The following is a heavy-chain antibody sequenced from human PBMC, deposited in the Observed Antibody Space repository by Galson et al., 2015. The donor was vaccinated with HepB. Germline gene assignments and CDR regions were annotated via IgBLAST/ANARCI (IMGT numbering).Heavy chain of an antibody. D-gene: IGHD6-19*01. Sequence: SLRPSYAASGFTFSSYAIMWVRHAPGKGLEWVPGMRDTGNNTISADSVKGRFTISRDISKNTVYLQMNSLRVEDTAVYYCATRSGASGWYSYFQHWGQGTLVTVSS. CDR3: ATRSGASGWYSYFQH. CDR1: GFTFSSYA. CDR2: MRDTGNNT. V-gene: IGHV3-23*01. J-gene: IGHJ1*01.